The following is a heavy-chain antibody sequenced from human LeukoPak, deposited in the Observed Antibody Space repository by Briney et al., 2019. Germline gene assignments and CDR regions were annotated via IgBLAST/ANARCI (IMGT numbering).Heavy chain of an antibody. CDR1: GDSVSSNSAA. V-gene: IGHV6-1*01. D-gene: IGHD2-15*01. CDR3: ARERDEYCSGGSCYSGYFDY. J-gene: IGHJ4*02. CDR2: TYYRSKWYN. Sequence: SQTLSLTCAISGDSVSSNSAAWNWIRQSPSRGLEWLGRTYYRSKWYNDYAVSVKSRITINPDTSKNQFSLQLNSVTPEDTAVYYCARERDEYCSGGSCYSGYFDYWGQGTLVTVSS.